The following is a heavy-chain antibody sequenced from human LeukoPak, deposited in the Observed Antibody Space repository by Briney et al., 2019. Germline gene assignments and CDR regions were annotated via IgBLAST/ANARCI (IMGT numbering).Heavy chain of an antibody. CDR2: IWYDGSNE. D-gene: IGHD4-23*01. J-gene: IGHJ6*03. CDR3: AKDSGGNQFSYYMDV. V-gene: IGHV3-30*02. CDR1: GFTFSNYG. Sequence: PGGSLRLSCAASGFTFSNYGIHWVRQAPGKGLEWVAFIWYDGSNEYYADSVKGRFTISRDNSKNTLYLQMNSLRAEDTAVYYCAKDSGGNQFSYYMDVWSKGTTVTVSS.